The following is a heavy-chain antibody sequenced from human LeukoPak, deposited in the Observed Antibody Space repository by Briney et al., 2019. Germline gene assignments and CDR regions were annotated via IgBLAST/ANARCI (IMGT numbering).Heavy chain of an antibody. CDR2: IWYDGSNK. CDR1: GFTFSSYG. CDR3: ARPSIAVAGYFDF. V-gene: IGHV3-33*01. Sequence: PGGSLRLSCAASGFTFSSYGMHWVRQAPGKGLEWVAVIWYDGSNKYYADSVKGRFTISRDNSKNTLYLQMNNLRAEDTAVYYCARPSIAVAGYFDFWGQGTLVTVSS. J-gene: IGHJ4*02. D-gene: IGHD6-19*01.